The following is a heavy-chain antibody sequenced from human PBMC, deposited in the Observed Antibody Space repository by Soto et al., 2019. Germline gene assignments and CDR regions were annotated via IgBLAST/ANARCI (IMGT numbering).Heavy chain of an antibody. D-gene: IGHD6-19*01. CDR3: AHRAQVAAPFDY. J-gene: IGHJ4*02. Sequence: QITLKASGPTLVKPTQTLTLTCTFSGFSLSTSGVGVGWISQPPGTALEWLALIYWDADKRYNPSLKSRLTITTDTTKNQLVLTMTHMDPVDTATYYCAHRAQVAAPFDYWGQGTLVTVSS. V-gene: IGHV2-5*02. CDR2: IYWDADK. CDR1: GFSLSTSGVG.